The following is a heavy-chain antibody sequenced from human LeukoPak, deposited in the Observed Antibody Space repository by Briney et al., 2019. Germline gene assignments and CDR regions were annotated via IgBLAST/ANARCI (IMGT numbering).Heavy chain of an antibody. V-gene: IGHV4-59*01. Sequence: SETLSLTCTVSGDSISSYYWSWIRQPPGRGLGWIGYIYYRGGTNYNPSLKSRVTISIDTSKNQFSLKLSSVTAADTAVYYCARKVTRKGGDAFDIWGQGTMVTVSS. CDR3: ARKVTRKGGDAFDI. D-gene: IGHD2-21*02. CDR2: IYYRGGT. J-gene: IGHJ3*02. CDR1: GDSISSYY.